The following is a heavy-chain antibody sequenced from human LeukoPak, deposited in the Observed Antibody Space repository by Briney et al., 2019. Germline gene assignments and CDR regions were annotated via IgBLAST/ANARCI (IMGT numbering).Heavy chain of an antibody. J-gene: IGHJ6*03. V-gene: IGHV2-70*17. D-gene: IGHD5/OR15-5a*01. Sequence: ESGPTLVNPTQTLTLTCTFSGFSLSTSGMCVSWVRQPPGKALEWLVRIDWDEDKFYSTSLKTRFTISKDTSKNQVVLTMANMDPVDTATYYCTRTRRVIMSRGNHYYMDVWGKGTPVTVSS. CDR3: TRTRRVIMSRGNHYYMDV. CDR2: IDWDEDK. CDR1: GFSLSTSGMC.